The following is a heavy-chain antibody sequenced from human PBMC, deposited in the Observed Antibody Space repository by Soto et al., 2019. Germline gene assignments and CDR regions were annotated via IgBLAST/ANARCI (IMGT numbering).Heavy chain of an antibody. V-gene: IGHV1-46*01. CDR3: AREGNSYSGMDV. CDR1: GYTFTSYY. J-gene: IGHJ6*02. Sequence: QVQLMQSGAEVKKPGASVRVSCVASGYTFTSYYMHWVRQAPGQWLEWLGAIKLSGGSTTYAQRFQGTVTVTRDTSTSTVDMELRSLRSEDTAVYHCAREGNSYSGMDVWGQGTTVTVS. CDR2: IKLSGGST.